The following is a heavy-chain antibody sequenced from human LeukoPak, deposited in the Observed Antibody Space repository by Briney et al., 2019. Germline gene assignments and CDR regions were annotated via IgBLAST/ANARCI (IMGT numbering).Heavy chain of an antibody. CDR1: GFTFSSYA. D-gene: IGHD5-18*01. J-gene: IGHJ4*02. Sequence: GGSLRLSCAASGFTFSSYAMHWVRQAPGKGLEYVSAISSNGGSTYYANSVKGRFTISRDNSKNTLYLQMGSLRAEDMAVYYCARGPLVSYSYCYVGHFDYWGQGTLVTVSS. CDR3: ARGPLVSYSYCYVGHFDY. CDR2: ISSNGGST. V-gene: IGHV3-64*01.